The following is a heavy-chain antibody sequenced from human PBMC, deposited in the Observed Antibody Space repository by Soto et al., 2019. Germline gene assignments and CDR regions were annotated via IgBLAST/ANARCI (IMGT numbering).Heavy chain of an antibody. V-gene: IGHV3-11*06. CDR2: ISSSSYT. CDR3: ARLSRSSSWYSLGGMDV. D-gene: IGHD6-13*01. CDR1: GFTFSDYY. J-gene: IGHJ6*02. Sequence: GGSLRLSCAASGFTFSDYYMSWIRQAPGKGLEWVSYISSSSYTNYADSVKGRFTISRDNAKNSLYLQMNSLRAEDTAVYYCARLSRSSSWYSLGGMDVWGQGTTVTVSS.